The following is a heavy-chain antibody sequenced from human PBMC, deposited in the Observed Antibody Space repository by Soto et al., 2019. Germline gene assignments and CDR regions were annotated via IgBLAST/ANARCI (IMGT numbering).Heavy chain of an antibody. Sequence: GGSLRLSCAASGFTFSSYSMNWVRQAPGKGLEWVSYISSSSSTIYYADSVKGRFTISRDNAKNSLYLQMNSLRAEDTAVYYWVAGVVTFDYWGQGTLVTVSS. CDR3: VAGVVTFDY. CDR2: ISSSSSTI. J-gene: IGHJ4*02. V-gene: IGHV3-48*01. D-gene: IGHD3-3*01. CDR1: GFTFSSYS.